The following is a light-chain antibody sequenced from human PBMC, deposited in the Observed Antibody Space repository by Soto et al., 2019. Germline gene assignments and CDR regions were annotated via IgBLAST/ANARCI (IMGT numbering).Light chain of an antibody. V-gene: IGLV1-44*01. Sequence: QSVLTQPPSASGTPGQRVTISCSGSSSNIGSNSVNWYQQLPGTAPKLLIYTNDQWPSGVPDRFSGSKSGTSAPLAISGLQSEDEADYYCVAWDDYLNGWVFGGGTKVTVL. CDR1: SSNIGSNS. CDR3: VAWDDYLNGWV. J-gene: IGLJ3*02. CDR2: TND.